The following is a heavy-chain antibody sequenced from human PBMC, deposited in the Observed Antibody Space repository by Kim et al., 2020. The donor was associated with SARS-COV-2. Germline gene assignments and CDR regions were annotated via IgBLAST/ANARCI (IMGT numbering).Heavy chain of an antibody. D-gene: IGHD4-17*01. CDR1: GYTFTSYY. Sequence: ASVKVSCKASGYTFTSYYMHWVRQAPGQGLEWMGIINPSGGSTSYAQKFQGRVTMTRDTSTSTVYMELSSLRSEDTAVYYCARAGSDVTVTTTLRSGTSYYYYGMDVWGQGTTVTVSS. V-gene: IGHV1-46*01. CDR3: ARAGSDVTVTTTLRSGTSYYYYGMDV. CDR2: INPSGGST. J-gene: IGHJ6*02.